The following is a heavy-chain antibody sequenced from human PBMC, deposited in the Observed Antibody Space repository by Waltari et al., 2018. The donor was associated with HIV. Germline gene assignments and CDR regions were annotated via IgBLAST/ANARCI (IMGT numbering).Heavy chain of an antibody. J-gene: IGHJ3*02. CDR1: AGSISSYY. V-gene: IGHV4-59*01. CDR3: ARGGYSGSYRDAFDI. CDR2: IYYSGST. D-gene: IGHD1-26*01. Sequence: QVQLQESGPGLVKPSETLSLTCTVTAGSISSYYWSWIRQPPGKGREWIGYIYYSGSTNYNPSLKSRVTISVDTSKNQFSLKLSSVTAADTAVYYCARGGYSGSYRDAFDIWGQGTMVTVSS.